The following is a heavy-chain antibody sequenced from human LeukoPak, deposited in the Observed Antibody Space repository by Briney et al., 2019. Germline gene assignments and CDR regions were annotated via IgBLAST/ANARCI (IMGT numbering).Heavy chain of an antibody. CDR1: GFTFSSYW. CDR3: ARGLRKGIAVAGSDY. CDR2: IKQDGSEK. V-gene: IGHV3-7*05. Sequence: GGSLRLSCAASGFTFSSYWMSWVRQAPGKGLEWVANIKQDGSEKYYVDSVKGRFTISRDNAKNSLYLQMNSLRAEDTAVYYRARGLRKGIAVAGSDYWGQGTLVTVSS. J-gene: IGHJ4*02. D-gene: IGHD6-19*01.